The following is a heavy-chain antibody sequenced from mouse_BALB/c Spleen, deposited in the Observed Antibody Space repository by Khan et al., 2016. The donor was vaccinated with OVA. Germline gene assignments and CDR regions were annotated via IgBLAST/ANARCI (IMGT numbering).Heavy chain of an antibody. CDR2: TNPTNGRT. D-gene: IGHD1-1*01. Sequence: QVQLQQPGAELVKAGASVKMSCKASGYTFTSYWMHWVKQRLGQGLEWFAETNPTNGRTYYNEKFKSQATLTVDKSSSTAYMLLSGPTFEDSAVYYCARIKKIGATHFDYWGQGTTLTVSS. V-gene: IGHV1S81*02. J-gene: IGHJ2*01. CDR3: ARIKKIGATHFDY. CDR1: GYTFTSYW.